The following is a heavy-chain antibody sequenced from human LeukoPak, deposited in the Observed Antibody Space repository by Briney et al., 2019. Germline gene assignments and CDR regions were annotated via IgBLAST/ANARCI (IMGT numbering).Heavy chain of an antibody. J-gene: IGHJ3*02. D-gene: IGHD2-21*02. V-gene: IGHV1-69*04. CDR3: ASRNTLLGDAFDI. Sequence: ASVKVSCKASGGTFSSYAISWVRQAPGQGLEWMGRIIPILGIANYAQKFQGRVTITADKSTSTAYMELSSLRSEDTAVYYCASRNTLLGDAFDIWGQGTMVTVSS. CDR1: GGTFSSYA. CDR2: IIPILGIA.